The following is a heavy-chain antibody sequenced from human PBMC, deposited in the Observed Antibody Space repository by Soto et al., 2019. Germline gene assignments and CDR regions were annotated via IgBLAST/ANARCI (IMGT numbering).Heavy chain of an antibody. CDR3: ARDSSESTVTPFDY. Sequence: GGSLRLSCAASGFTFSSYGMHWVRQAPGKGLEWVAVIWYDGSNKYYADSVKGRFTISRDNSKNTLYLQMNSLRAEDTAVYYCARDSSESTVTPFDYWGQGTLVTVSS. CDR2: IWYDGSNK. V-gene: IGHV3-33*01. D-gene: IGHD4-17*01. CDR1: GFTFSSYG. J-gene: IGHJ4*02.